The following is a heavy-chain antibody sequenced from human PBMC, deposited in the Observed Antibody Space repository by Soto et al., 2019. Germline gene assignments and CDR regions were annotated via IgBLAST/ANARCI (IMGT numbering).Heavy chain of an antibody. CDR3: ARLETRRGSCYFHKSCWFDP. CDR1: GGSISSYY. V-gene: IGHV4-59*08. D-gene: IGHD2-2*01. CDR2: IYYSGST. Sequence: QVQLQESGPGLVKPSETLSLTCTVSGGSISSYYWSWIRQPPGKGLEWIGYIYYSGSTNYNPSLKSRVTISVDTSKNQFSLKLSSVTAADTAVYYCARLETRRGSCYFHKSCWFDPWGQGTLVTVSS. J-gene: IGHJ5*02.